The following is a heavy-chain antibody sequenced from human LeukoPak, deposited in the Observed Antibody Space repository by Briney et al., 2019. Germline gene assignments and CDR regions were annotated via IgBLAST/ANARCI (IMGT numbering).Heavy chain of an antibody. CDR1: GFTFSSYG. J-gene: IGHJ2*01. D-gene: IGHD3-3*02. V-gene: IGHV3-30*18. Sequence: GGSLRLSCAASGFTFSSYGMHWVRQAPGKGLEWVAVISYDGSNKYYADSVKGRFTISRDNSKNTLYLRMNSLRAEDTAVYYCAKGDSIYWYFDLWGRGTLVTVTS. CDR2: ISYDGSNK. CDR3: AKGDSIYWYFDL.